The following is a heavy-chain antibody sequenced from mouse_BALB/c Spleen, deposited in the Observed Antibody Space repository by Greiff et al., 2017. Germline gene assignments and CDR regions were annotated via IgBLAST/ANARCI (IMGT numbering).Heavy chain of an antibody. CDR2: INPSSGYT. D-gene: IGHD4-1*01. Sequence: VQLQESAAELARPGASVKMSCKASGYTFTSYTMHWVKQRPGQGLEWIGYINPSSGYTEYNQKFKDKTTLTADKSSSTAYMQLSSLTSEDSAVYYCARSGLNWDYYAMDYWGQGTSVTVSS. V-gene: IGHV1-4*02. J-gene: IGHJ4*01. CDR1: GYTFTSYT. CDR3: ARSGLNWDYYAMDY.